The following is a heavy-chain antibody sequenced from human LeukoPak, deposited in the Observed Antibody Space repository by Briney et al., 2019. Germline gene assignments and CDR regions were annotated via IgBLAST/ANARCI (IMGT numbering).Heavy chain of an antibody. CDR1: GYTFTNYY. D-gene: IGHD2-2*01. J-gene: IGHJ5*02. CDR3: ARDSTTSSLADP. Sequence: ASVKVSCKASGYTFTNYYLHWVRQAPGQGFEWMGIIHPSGGSTAYAQKFQGRVTMTRDTSTSTVYMELSSLRSEDTAVYYCARDSTTSSLADPWGQGTLVTVSS. CDR2: IHPSGGST. V-gene: IGHV1-46*01.